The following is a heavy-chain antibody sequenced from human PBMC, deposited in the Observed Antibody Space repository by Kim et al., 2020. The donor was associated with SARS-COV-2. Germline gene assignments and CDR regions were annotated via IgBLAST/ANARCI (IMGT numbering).Heavy chain of an antibody. V-gene: IGHV1-3*01. CDR3: ARDRTDNGDYVGWFDP. D-gene: IGHD4-17*01. J-gene: IGHJ5*02. CDR1: GYTFTTYA. CDR2: INAGNGNT. Sequence: ASVKVSCKASGYTFTTYAIHWVRQAPGQRLEWMGWINAGNGNTKYSQKFQGRVTITSDTVASTADMELSSLRSEDTAVYYCARDRTDNGDYVGWFDPWGQGTLVTVSS.